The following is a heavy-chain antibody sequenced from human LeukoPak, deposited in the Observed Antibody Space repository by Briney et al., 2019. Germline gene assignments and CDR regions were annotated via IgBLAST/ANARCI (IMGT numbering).Heavy chain of an antibody. V-gene: IGHV1-69*13. CDR2: IIPIFGTA. J-gene: IGHJ4*02. CDR1: GGTFSSYA. D-gene: IGHD1-26*01. CDR3: ARGGTSGSYYGSFY. Sequence: SVKVSCKASGGTFSSYAISWVRQDPGQGLEWMGGIIPIFGTANYAQKFQGRVTITADESTSTAYMELSSLRSEDTAVYYCARGGTSGSYYGSFYWGQGTLVTVSS.